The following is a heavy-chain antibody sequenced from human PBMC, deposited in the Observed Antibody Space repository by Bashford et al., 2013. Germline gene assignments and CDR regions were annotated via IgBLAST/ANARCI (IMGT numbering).Heavy chain of an antibody. Sequence: WVRQMPGKGLEWMGIIYPGDSDTRYSPSFQGQVTISADKSISTAYLQWSSLKASDTAMYYCARQAYSYESSGYWLGDHWGQGTLVTVSS. J-gene: IGHJ4*02. V-gene: IGHV5-51*01. D-gene: IGHD3-22*01. CDR2: IYPGDSDT. CDR3: ARQAYSYESSGYWLGDH.